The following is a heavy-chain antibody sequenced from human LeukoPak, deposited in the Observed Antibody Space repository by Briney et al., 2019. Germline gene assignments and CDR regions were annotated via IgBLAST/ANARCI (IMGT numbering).Heavy chain of an antibody. J-gene: IGHJ4*02. CDR1: GFTFSSYA. CDR2: ISYDGSNK. CDR3: AKEVTAVPEGYFDY. Sequence: GRSLRLSCAASGFTFSSYAMHWVRQAPGKGLEWVAVISYDGSNKYYADSVKGRFTISRDNSKNTLYLQMNSLRAEDTAVYYCAKEVTAVPEGYFDYWGQGTLVTVSS. D-gene: IGHD5-18*01. V-gene: IGHV3-30-3*01.